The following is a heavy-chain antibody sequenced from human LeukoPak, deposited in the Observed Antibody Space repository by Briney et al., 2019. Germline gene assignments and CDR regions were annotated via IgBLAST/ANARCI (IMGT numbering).Heavy chain of an antibody. CDR2: IYNSGST. Sequence: SETLSLTCAVSGGSLSSYYWTWIRQPPGKGLERIGYIYNSGSTNYNPSLRSRVTISVDASKNQFSLKLNSVTAADTAVYYCARRNILTEGEAFDIWGQGTLVTVSS. CDR1: GGSLSSYY. J-gene: IGHJ3*02. CDR3: ARRNILTEGEAFDI. D-gene: IGHD3-9*01. V-gene: IGHV4-59*08.